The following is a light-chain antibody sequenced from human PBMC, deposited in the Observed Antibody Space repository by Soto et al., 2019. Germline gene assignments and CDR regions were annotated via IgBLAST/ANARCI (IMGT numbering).Light chain of an antibody. CDR1: SNDVGGYDY. V-gene: IGLV2-11*01. J-gene: IGLJ2*01. CDR2: DVT. CDR3: CSYAGNYTF. Sequence: QSALTQPRSVSGSPGQSVTISCTGTSNDVGGYDYVSWYQQYPGKAPTYILYDVTKRPSGVPDRFSGSKSGNTASLTISGLQADDEVDYYCCSYAGNYTFFGGGTKLTVL.